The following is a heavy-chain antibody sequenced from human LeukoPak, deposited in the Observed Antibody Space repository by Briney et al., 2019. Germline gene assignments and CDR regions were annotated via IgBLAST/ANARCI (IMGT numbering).Heavy chain of an antibody. J-gene: IGHJ6*03. CDR2: INANTGNP. Sequence: ASVKVSSKAFGYTFISYAMNWVRQAPGQGLEWMGWINANTGNPTYAQGFTGRFVFSLDTSVSTAYLQISSLKAEDTAVYYCARTIAVAGYMDVWGKGTTVTVSS. CDR3: ARTIAVAGYMDV. V-gene: IGHV7-4-1*02. CDR1: GYTFISYA. D-gene: IGHD6-19*01.